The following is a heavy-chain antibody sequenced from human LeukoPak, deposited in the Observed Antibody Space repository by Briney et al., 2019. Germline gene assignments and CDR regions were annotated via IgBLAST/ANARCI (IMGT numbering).Heavy chain of an antibody. D-gene: IGHD6-13*01. CDR2: IPKDGNNK. Sequence: GGSLRLSCAASGFNFNDAWMSWVRQAPGKGLEWVAYIPKDGNNKFYADSVKGRFTISRDNSKNTLSLQMNSLRAEDTAVYYCTREGILAGVDHWGQGTLVTVSS. V-gene: IGHV3-30*03. CDR1: GFNFNDAW. CDR3: TREGILAGVDH. J-gene: IGHJ4*02.